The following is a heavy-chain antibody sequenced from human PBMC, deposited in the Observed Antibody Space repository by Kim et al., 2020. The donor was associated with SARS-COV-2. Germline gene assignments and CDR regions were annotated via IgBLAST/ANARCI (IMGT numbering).Heavy chain of an antibody. CDR1: GGSFSGYY. D-gene: IGHD4-17*01. CDR2: INHSGST. V-gene: IGHV4-34*01. J-gene: IGHJ4*02. Sequence: SETLSLTCAVYGGSFSGYYWSWIRQPPGKGLEWIGEINHSGSTNYNPSLKSRVTISVDTSKNQFSLKLSSVTAADTAVYYCARRTTVGPRYFDYWGQGTLVTVSS. CDR3: ARRTTVGPRYFDY.